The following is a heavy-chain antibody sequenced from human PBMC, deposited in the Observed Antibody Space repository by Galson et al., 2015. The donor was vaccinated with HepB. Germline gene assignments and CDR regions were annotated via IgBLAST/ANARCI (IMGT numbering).Heavy chain of an antibody. CDR1: GFTFSDYY. Sequence: SLRLSCAASGFTFSDYYMSWVRQAPGKGLEWISYIASSSSYTKYADSVKGRFTISRDKAKNSLYLQMNSLRADDTAVYYCARDMRDWVTFGVAIKGHGNDYSLDVWGQGTTVTVAS. V-gene: IGHV3-11*05. J-gene: IGHJ6*02. D-gene: IGHD3-3*01. CDR2: IASSSSYT. CDR3: ARDMRDWVTFGVAIKGHGNDYSLDV.